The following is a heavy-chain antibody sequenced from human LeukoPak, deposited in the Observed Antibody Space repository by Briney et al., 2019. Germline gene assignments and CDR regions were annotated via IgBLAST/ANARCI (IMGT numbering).Heavy chain of an antibody. J-gene: IGHJ5*02. Sequence: GASVKVSCKASGYTFTGYYMHWVRQAPGQGLEWMGWINPNSGGTNYAQKFQGRVTMTRDTSISTAYMELSRLRSDDTAVYYCARELNTMVRGVIIGSWFDPWGQGTLVTVSS. D-gene: IGHD3-10*01. CDR1: GYTFTGYY. CDR2: INPNSGGT. V-gene: IGHV1-2*02. CDR3: ARELNTMVRGVIIGSWFDP.